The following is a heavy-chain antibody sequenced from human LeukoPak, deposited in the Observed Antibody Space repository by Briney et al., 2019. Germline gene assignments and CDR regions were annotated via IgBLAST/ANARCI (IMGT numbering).Heavy chain of an antibody. J-gene: IGHJ4*02. Sequence: GGSLRLSCAASGFTFSSMNWVRQAPGKGLEWVSSIGSSSSYIYYADSVKGRFTISRDNSKNTLYLQMNSLRAEDTAVYYCARDYHSGSYYSPLVGFDYWGQGTLVPVSS. CDR3: ARDYHSGSYYSPLVGFDY. CDR1: GFTFSS. V-gene: IGHV3-21*01. D-gene: IGHD1-26*01. CDR2: IGSSSSYI.